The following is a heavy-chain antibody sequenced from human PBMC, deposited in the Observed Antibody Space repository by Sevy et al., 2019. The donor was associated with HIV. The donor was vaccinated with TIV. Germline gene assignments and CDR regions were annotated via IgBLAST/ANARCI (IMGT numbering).Heavy chain of an antibody. D-gene: IGHD4-17*01. CDR2: IKQDGSEK. CDR3: ARDVSSPYGDYEGYYFDY. J-gene: IGHJ4*02. V-gene: IGHV3-7*01. Sequence: GGSLRLSCAASGFIFNDYWMSWVRQAPGKGLEWAANIKQDGSEKYYVDSVKGRFTISRDNAKNSLYLQMNSLRAEDTAVYYCARDVSSPYGDYEGYYFDYWGQGNLVTVSS. CDR1: GFIFNDYW.